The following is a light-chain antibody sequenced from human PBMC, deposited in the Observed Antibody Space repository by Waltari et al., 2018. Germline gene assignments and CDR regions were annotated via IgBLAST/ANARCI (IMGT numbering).Light chain of an antibody. CDR3: AAWDDSLNWV. CDR1: SPNTRSST. Sequence: QSVLTQPPSASGTPGQRVTISFSGSSPNTRSSTVNWYQQLPGTPPKLLIYSNNQRPAGVPDRFSGSKSGTSASLAISGLQSEDEADYYCAAWDDSLNWVFGGGTKLTVL. J-gene: IGLJ3*02. CDR2: SNN. V-gene: IGLV1-44*01.